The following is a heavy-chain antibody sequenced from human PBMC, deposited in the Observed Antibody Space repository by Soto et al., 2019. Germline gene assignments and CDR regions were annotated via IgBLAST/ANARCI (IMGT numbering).Heavy chain of an antibody. J-gene: IGHJ5*02. CDR2: ISGYTGNT. CDR3: ARDERGSGSYFGRLNWFDP. Sequence: QAQLVQSGPEVKNPGASVKVSCKASSYTFTSYGISWVRQAPGQGIEWMGWISGYTGNTNYAQKVQGRVTLTTDTSTSTAYMELTSLTPDDTAVYYCARDERGSGSYFGRLNWFDPWGQGTLVTVSS. V-gene: IGHV1-18*01. CDR1: SYTFTSYG. D-gene: IGHD3-10*01.